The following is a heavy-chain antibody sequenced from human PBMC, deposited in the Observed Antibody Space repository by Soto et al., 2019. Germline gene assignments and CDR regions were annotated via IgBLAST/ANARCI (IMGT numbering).Heavy chain of an antibody. CDR1: GGSISSSSYY. CDR3: ARHLFLEWLADYFDY. V-gene: IGHV4-39*01. CDR2: IYYSGST. Sequence: SETLSLTCTVSGGSISSSSYYWGWIRQPPGKGLEWIGSIYYSGSTYYNPSLKSRVTISVDTSKNQFSLKLSSVTAADTAVYYCARHLFLEWLADYFDYWGQGTLVTVSS. D-gene: IGHD3-3*01. J-gene: IGHJ4*02.